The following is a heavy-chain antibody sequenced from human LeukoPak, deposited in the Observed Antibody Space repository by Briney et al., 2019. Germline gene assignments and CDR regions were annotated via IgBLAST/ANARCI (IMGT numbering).Heavy chain of an antibody. J-gene: IGHJ5*02. V-gene: IGHV1-69*13. CDR1: GGTFSSYA. Sequence: ASVKVSCKASGGTFSSYAISWVRQAPGQELEWMGGIIPIFGTANYAQKFQGRVTITADESTSTAYMELSSLRSEDTAVYYCARGGLEWLLYCWFDPWGQGTLVTVSS. CDR3: ARGGLEWLLYCWFDP. D-gene: IGHD3-3*01. CDR2: IIPIFGTA.